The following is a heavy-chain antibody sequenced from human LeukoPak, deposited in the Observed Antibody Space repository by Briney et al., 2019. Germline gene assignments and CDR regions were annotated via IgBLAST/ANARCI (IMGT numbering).Heavy chain of an antibody. CDR2: IRYGGSNK. CDR1: GFTFSSYG. V-gene: IGHV3-30*02. Sequence: GGSLRLSCAVSGFTFSSYGMHWVRQAPGKGLVGVAFIRYGGSNKYYADSVKGRFTMSRENSKNTLYLQMNSLRAEDTAVYYCAKDTLTRKGYDYWGQGTLVTVSS. D-gene: IGHD2-15*01. J-gene: IGHJ4*02. CDR3: AKDTLTRKGYDY.